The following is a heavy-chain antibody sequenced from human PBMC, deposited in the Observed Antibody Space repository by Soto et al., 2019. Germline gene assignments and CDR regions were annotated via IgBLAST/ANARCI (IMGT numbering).Heavy chain of an antibody. V-gene: IGHV4-4*02. CDR1: GGSISSSNW. Sequence: QVQLQESGPGLVKPSGTLSLTCAVSGGSISSSNWWSWVRQPPGKGLEWIGEIYHSGSTNYNPSXKSRVTRSVDXXKXHXYPKLSSVTAADTAVYYCARDRSVVVRGVNVNWFDPWGQGTLVTVSS. D-gene: IGHD3-10*01. CDR3: ARDRSVVVRGVNVNWFDP. J-gene: IGHJ5*02. CDR2: IYHSGST.